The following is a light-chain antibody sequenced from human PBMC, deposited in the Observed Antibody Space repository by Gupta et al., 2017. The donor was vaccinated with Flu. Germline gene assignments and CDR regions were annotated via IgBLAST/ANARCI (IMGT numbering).Light chain of an antibody. CDR3: GAWDDSLSGYHV. J-gene: IGLJ1*01. V-gene: IGLV1-44*01. CDR1: RSNIGTNT. CDR2: AND. Sequence: RVTISCSGTRSNIGTNTVNWYQQLPGTAPKLLVYANDQRPAGVPDRFSGSKSGTSASLAISGLQSEDEADYYCGAWDDSLSGYHVFGTGTKVTV.